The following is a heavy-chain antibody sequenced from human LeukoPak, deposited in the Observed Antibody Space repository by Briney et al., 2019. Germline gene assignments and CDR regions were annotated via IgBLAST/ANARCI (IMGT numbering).Heavy chain of an antibody. D-gene: IGHD3-10*01. CDR1: GYTLTELS. V-gene: IGHV1-24*01. Sequence: GASVKVSCKVFGYTLTELSVHWVRQAPGKGLEWMGGFDPEDGETIYAQKFQGRVSMTEDTSTDTAYMELSSLRSEDTAVYYCATNTGSGSYSYWGQGTLVTVSS. CDR3: ATNTGSGSYSY. J-gene: IGHJ4*02. CDR2: FDPEDGET.